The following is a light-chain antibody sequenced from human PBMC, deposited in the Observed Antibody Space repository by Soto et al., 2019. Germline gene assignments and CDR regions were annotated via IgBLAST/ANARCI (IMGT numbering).Light chain of an antibody. Sequence: QSALTQPASVSGSPGQSITISCTGTSSDVGGYNYVSWYQQHPGKAPKLMIYEVSNRPSGVSNRFSGSKSGNTASLTISGLQAEDEADHYCSSYTGSSTNVFGTGTKVTVL. CDR3: SSYTGSSTNV. V-gene: IGLV2-14*01. CDR1: SSDVGGYNY. CDR2: EVS. J-gene: IGLJ1*01.